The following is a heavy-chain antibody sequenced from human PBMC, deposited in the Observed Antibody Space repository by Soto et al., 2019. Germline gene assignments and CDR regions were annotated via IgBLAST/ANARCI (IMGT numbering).Heavy chain of an antibody. CDR2: ISGSGTST. D-gene: IGHD4-17*01. V-gene: IGHV3-23*01. J-gene: IGHJ4*02. Sequence: GGSLRLSCAASGFTFSSYAMSWVRQAPGKGLKWISSISGSGTSTYYADSVKVRFTISRDNSKNTMYLQMNSLRAEDTALYFCARENTPAYGDYGDYWGQGTLVTVS. CDR3: ARENTPAYGDYGDY. CDR1: GFTFSSYA.